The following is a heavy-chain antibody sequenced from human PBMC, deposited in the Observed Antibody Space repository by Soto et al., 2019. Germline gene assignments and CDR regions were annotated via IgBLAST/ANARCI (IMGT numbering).Heavy chain of an antibody. CDR3: ARGDIVVVPAAARDYYYGMDV. J-gene: IGHJ6*02. V-gene: IGHV1-2*04. CDR2: INPNSGGT. Sequence: AASVKVSCKASGYTFTGYYMHWVRQAPGQGLEWMGWINPNSGGTNYAQKFQGWVTMTRDTSISTAYMELSRLRSDDTAVYYCARGDIVVVPAAARDYYYGMDVWGQGTTVTVSS. D-gene: IGHD2-2*01. CDR1: GYTFTGYY.